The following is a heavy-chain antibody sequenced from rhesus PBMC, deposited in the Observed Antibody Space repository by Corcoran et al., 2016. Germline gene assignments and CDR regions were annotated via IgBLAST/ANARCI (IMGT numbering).Heavy chain of an antibody. V-gene: IGHV3-16*02. CDR2: IKNKADGGTA. D-gene: IGHD5-24*01. CDR3: TRGGGTAGTVY. Sequence: EVQLVESGGGLVQPGGSLRLSCAASGFTFSNYWMSWVRQAPGKGLDWVGLIKNKADGGTAAYPETVKGRFTFSRDDSKNTLYLQMNSLKTEDTAVYYCTRGGGTAGTVYWGQGVLVTVSS. J-gene: IGHJ4*01. CDR1: GFTFSNYW.